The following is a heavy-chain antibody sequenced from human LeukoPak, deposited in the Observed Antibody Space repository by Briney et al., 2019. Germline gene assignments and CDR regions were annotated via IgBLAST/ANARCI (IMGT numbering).Heavy chain of an antibody. D-gene: IGHD6-13*01. CDR1: GFTFSSYE. CDR3: ARDQLYQQLVPDAFDF. J-gene: IGHJ3*01. CDR2: ISSSGSTI. Sequence: PGGSLRLSCAASGFTFSSYEMNWVRQASGKGLEWVSYISSSGSTIYYADSVKGRFTISTDNAKNSLYLQMNSLRAEDTAAYYCARDQLYQQLVPDAFDFWGQGTMVTVSS. V-gene: IGHV3-48*03.